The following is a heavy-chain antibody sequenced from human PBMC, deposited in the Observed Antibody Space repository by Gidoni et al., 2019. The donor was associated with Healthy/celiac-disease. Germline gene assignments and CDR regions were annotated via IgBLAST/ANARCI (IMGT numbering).Heavy chain of an antibody. V-gene: IGHV3-30*18. CDR2: ISYDGSNK. CDR1: GFTFSSYG. CDR3: AKDTGARGREQYEFDY. J-gene: IGHJ4*02. D-gene: IGHD1-26*01. Sequence: QVQLVESGGGVVQPGRSLRLSCAASGFTFSSYGMHWVRQAPGKGLEWVAVISYDGSNKYYADSVKGRFTISRDNSKNTLYLQMNSLRAEDTAVYYCAKDTGARGREQYEFDYWGQGTLVTVSS.